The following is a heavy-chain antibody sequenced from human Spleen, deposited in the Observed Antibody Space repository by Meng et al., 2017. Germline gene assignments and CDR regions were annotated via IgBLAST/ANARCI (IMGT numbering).Heavy chain of an antibody. D-gene: IGHD2-21*02. CDR3: ARDEYRGDCFFDF. V-gene: IGHV3-21*01. CDR1: GFTFSSFS. CDR2: ISSTSRNI. Sequence: LVETGGTLVKPGGSLRLSCAASGFTFSSFSLSWVRQAPGKGLEWVSFISSTSRNIFYADSVKGRFTISRDNAKNSVYLQMNSLRAEDTAVYYCARDEYRGDCFFDFWGQGTLVTVSS. J-gene: IGHJ4*02.